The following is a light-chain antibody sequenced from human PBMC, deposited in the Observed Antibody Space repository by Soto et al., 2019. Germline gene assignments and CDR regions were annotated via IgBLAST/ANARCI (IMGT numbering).Light chain of an antibody. CDR3: QQYYSIPLT. J-gene: IGKJ5*01. CDR2: WAS. Sequence: DIVMAQSPDSLAVSLGERATINCKSSQSVLYSSNNKNFLAWYQQKAGQPPKLLIYWASTRASGVPERFSGSGSWTDFTLTVSSLQAEDVAVYYCQQYYSIPLTFGQGTRLEIK. V-gene: IGKV4-1*01. CDR1: QSVLYSSNNKNF.